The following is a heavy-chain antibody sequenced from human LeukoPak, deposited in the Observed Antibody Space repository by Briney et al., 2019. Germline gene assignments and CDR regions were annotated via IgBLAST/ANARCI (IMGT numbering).Heavy chain of an antibody. J-gene: IGHJ4*02. CDR3: AGGWDYFDY. D-gene: IGHD1-26*01. V-gene: IGHV3-74*01. Sequence: GGSLRLSCAASGFTFSSYWMHWVRRAPGKGLVWVSRINSDGSSTSYADSVKGRFAISRDNAKNTLYLQMNSLRAEDTAVYYCAGGWDYFDYWGQGTLVTVSS. CDR2: INSDGSST. CDR1: GFTFSSYW.